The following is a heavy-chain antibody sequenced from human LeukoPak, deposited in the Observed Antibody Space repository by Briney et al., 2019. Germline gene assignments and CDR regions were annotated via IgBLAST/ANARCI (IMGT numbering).Heavy chain of an antibody. V-gene: IGHV3-7*01. D-gene: IGHD3-16*01. J-gene: IGHJ4*02. CDR2: INPDGSGK. CDR3: ASWGAGGNS. CDR1: GFTLSTYW. Sequence: GGSLRLSCEASGFTLSTYWMNWVRQVPGKRRDWVANINPDGSGKRYVDSVKGRFTIASDNADNSLSLQMNSLRAEDTAVYYCASWGAGGNSWGQGTLVTVSS.